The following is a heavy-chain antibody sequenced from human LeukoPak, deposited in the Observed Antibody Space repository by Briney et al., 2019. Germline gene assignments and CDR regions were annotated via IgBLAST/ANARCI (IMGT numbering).Heavy chain of an antibody. CDR3: ARATITGTGYWFDP. CDR1: GGSISSYY. J-gene: IGHJ5*02. CDR2: IYTSGST. D-gene: IGHD1-7*01. V-gene: IGHV4-4*09. Sequence: SETLSLTCTVSGGSISSYYWSWIRQPPGKGLEWIGYIYTSGSTNYNPSLKSRVTISVDTSKNQFSLKLSSVTAAETAVYYCARATITGTGYWFDPWGQGTLVTVSS.